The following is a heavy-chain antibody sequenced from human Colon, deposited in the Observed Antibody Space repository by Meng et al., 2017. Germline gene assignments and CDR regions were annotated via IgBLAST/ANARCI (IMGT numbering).Heavy chain of an antibody. CDR1: GDSASRDSAA. CDR3: VREGTLVRGVINHLDY. J-gene: IGHJ4*02. CDR2: IVYRAKLYN. V-gene: IGHV6-1*01. Sequence: QTLSLTPAISGDSASRDSAAWNCIRQPPSRGLEWLGRIVYRAKLYNDYAASVRSRITVSPDTSKNPFSLALNSVTPEDTAVYYCVREGTLVRGVINHLDYWGQGTLVTVSS. D-gene: IGHD3-10*01.